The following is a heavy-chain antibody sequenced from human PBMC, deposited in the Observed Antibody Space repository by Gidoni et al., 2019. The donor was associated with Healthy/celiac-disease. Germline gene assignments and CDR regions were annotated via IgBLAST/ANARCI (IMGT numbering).Heavy chain of an antibody. CDR2: ISGSGGST. D-gene: IGHD2-8*01. CDR1: GFTFSSFA. Sequence: EVQLLESGGGLVQPGGSLRLSCAASGFTFSSFAMSWVRQAPGKGLEWVSAISGSGGSTYYADSVKGRFTISRDNSKNTLYLQMNSLRAEDTAVYYCAKARYAQTDYYYGMDVWGQGTTVTVSS. CDR3: AKARYAQTDYYYGMDV. V-gene: IGHV3-23*01. J-gene: IGHJ6*02.